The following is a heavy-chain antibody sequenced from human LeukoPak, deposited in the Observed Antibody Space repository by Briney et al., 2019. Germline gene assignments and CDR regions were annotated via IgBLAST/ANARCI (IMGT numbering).Heavy chain of an antibody. CDR1: GIAVSGNY. CDR2: ISINTNT. Sequence: GGSLTLSCAASGIAVSGNYMSWVRQTPGKGLEWISFISINTNTFYADSVRGRFTISRDTSKNTLLLRMNSLRDEDSAVYYCGISQTWDHLFGAWGQGTLVTVSS. V-gene: IGHV3-53*01. CDR3: GISQTWDHLFGA. J-gene: IGHJ5*02. D-gene: IGHD3-16*01.